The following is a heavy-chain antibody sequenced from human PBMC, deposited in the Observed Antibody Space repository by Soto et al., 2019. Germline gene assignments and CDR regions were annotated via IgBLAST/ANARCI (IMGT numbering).Heavy chain of an antibody. V-gene: IGHV1-18*01. Sequence: GASVKVSCKASGYTFTSYAMHWVRQAPGQRLEWMGWINAYNGNTNYAQKLQGRVTMTTDTSTSTAYMELRSLRSDDTAVYYCARAESVGGYFDYWGQGTLVTVSS. CDR3: ARAESVGGYFDY. J-gene: IGHJ4*02. CDR2: INAYNGNT. D-gene: IGHD2-15*01. CDR1: GYTFTSYA.